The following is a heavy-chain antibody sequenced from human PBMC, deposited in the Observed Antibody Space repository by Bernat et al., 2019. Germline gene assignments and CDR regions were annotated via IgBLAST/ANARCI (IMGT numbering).Heavy chain of an antibody. D-gene: IGHD5-18*01. Sequence: EVQLVESGGGLVQPGGSLRLSCAASGFSLSSYEMNWVRQAPGKGLEWVSHMSSSGSVTHYADSVRGRFTISRDHAANSLYLQMNSLRAEDTAVYYCARDRGLPLDYWGQGTLVTVSS. CDR1: GFSLSSYE. J-gene: IGHJ4*02. CDR3: ARDRGLPLDY. V-gene: IGHV3-48*03. CDR2: MSSSGSVT.